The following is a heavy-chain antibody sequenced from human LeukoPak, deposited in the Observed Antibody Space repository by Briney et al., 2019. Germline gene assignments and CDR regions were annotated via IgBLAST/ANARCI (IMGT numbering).Heavy chain of an antibody. CDR1: GFTFSSYW. J-gene: IGHJ6*03. Sequence: GGSLRLSCAASGFTFSSYWMSWVRQAPGKGLEWVANIKQDGSEKYYVDSVKGRFTISRDNAKNSLYLQMNSLRAEDTAVYYCARAENYDSSGYYVEYYYYYMDVWGKGTTVTVSS. CDR2: IKQDGSEK. CDR3: ARAENYDSSGYYVEYYYYYMDV. V-gene: IGHV3-7*01. D-gene: IGHD3-22*01.